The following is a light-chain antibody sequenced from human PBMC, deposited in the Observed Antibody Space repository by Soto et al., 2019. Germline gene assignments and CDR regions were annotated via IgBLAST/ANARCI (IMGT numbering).Light chain of an antibody. CDR1: QSVGNT. Sequence: EIVLTQSPATLSVSPGESTTLSCRASQSVGNTLAWYQLKPGQSPRLLIYDASTRATAIPDRFSGTGSGTEFTLTISRLQSEDFAVYYCHQYDNLPHTFGQGTKVDIK. V-gene: IGKV3-15*01. CDR3: HQYDNLPHT. CDR2: DAS. J-gene: IGKJ1*01.